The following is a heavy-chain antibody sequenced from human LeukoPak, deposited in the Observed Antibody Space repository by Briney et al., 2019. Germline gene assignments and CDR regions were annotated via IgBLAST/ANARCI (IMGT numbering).Heavy chain of an antibody. J-gene: IGHJ3*02. Sequence: SETLSLTRTVSGGSLSSYYWSWIRQPPGKGLEWIGYIYYSGSTNYNPSLKSRVTISVDTSKNQFSLKLSSVTAADTAVYYCARERIVGATTRGSAFDIWGQGTMVTVSS. CDR1: GGSLSSYY. CDR2: IYYSGST. CDR3: ARERIVGATTRGSAFDI. V-gene: IGHV4-59*01. D-gene: IGHD1-26*01.